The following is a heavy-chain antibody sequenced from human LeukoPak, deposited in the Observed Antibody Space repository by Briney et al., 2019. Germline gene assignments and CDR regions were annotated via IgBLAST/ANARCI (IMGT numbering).Heavy chain of an antibody. J-gene: IGHJ4*02. CDR2: INTDGSNT. Sequence: PGGSLRLSCAASGFTFDYYWMHWVRQAPGKGLMWASRINTDGSNTHYADSVKGRFTISRDNAKNTLYLQMNGLRVEDTAVYYCVVWGEDRSGHRFDFWGQGTLVTVSS. CDR1: GFTFDYYW. D-gene: IGHD3-22*01. V-gene: IGHV3-74*01. CDR3: VVWGEDRSGHRFDF.